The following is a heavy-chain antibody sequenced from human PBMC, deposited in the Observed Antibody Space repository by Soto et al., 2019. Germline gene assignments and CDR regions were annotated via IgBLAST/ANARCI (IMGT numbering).Heavy chain of an antibody. D-gene: IGHD6-13*01. CDR2: IIPIFGTA. V-gene: IGHV1-69*13. CDR3: ASGPSLVWYYHWFDP. CDR1: GGTFSSYA. Sequence: AASVKVSCKASGGTFSSYAISWVRQAPGQGLEWMGGIIPIFGTANYAQKFQGRVTITADESTSTAYMELSSLRSEDTAVYYCASGPSLVWYYHWFDPWGQGTLVTVSS. J-gene: IGHJ5*02.